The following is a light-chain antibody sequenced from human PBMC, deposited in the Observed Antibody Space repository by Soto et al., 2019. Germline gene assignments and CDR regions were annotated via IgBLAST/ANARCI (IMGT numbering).Light chain of an antibody. CDR2: GVS. CDR3: SSYAGSNNYEV. CDR1: SSDIGAYNF. J-gene: IGLJ3*02. V-gene: IGLV2-8*01. Sequence: QSALTQPPSASGSPGQSVSISCTGTSSDIGAYNFVSWYQQHPGKAPRLMIYGVSKRPSGVPDRFSGSKSGNTASLTVSGLQAEDEGDYYCSSYAGSNNYEVFGGGTKLTVL.